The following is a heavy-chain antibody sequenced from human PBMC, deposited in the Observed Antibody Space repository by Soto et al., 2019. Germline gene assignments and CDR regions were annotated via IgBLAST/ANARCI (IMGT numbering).Heavy chain of an antibody. CDR3: ARGQPTVTTLDYYYGMDV. V-gene: IGHV1-69*13. D-gene: IGHD4-17*01. CDR2: IIPIFGTA. CDR1: GGTFSSYA. J-gene: IGHJ6*02. Sequence: GASVKVSCKASGGTFSSYAISWVRQAPGQGLEWMGGIIPIFGTANYAQKFQGRVTITADESTSTAYMELSSLRSEDTAVYYCARGQPTVTTLDYYYGMDVWGQGTTVTVSS.